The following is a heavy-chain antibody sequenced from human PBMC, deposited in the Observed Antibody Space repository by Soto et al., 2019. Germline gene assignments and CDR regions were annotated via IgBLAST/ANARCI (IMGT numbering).Heavy chain of an antibody. CDR2: ISGSGGST. CDR3: AKEGGATMTVHYGMDV. J-gene: IGHJ6*02. D-gene: IGHD1-26*01. Sequence: GGSLRLSCAATGFTFSSYAMSWVRQAPGKGLEWVSAISGSGGSTYYADSVKSRFTISRDNSKNTLYLQMNSQRAEDTAVYYCAKEGGATMTVHYGMDVWGQGTTVTVSS. V-gene: IGHV3-23*01. CDR1: GFTFSSYA.